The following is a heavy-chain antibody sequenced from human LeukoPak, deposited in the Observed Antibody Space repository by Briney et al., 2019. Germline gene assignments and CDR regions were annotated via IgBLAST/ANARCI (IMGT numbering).Heavy chain of an antibody. V-gene: IGHV3-7*01. J-gene: IGHJ4*02. D-gene: IGHD2-21*02. CDR2: IKEDGTQR. CDR1: GFTFKYYW. Sequence: PGGSLRLSCAASGFTFKYYWMAWVRLAPGKGLEWVAHIKEDGTQRYYVDSVKGRFTISRDDAKNSLYLQMDTLTDEDTAVYYCVRGGWGLDYWDQGVLVTVSS. CDR3: VRGGWGLDY.